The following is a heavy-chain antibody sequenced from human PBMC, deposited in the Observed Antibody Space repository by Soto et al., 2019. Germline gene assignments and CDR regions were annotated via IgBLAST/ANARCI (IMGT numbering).Heavy chain of an antibody. Sequence: GASVKVSCKASGYTFTSYGISWVRQAPGQGLEWMGWISAYNGNTNYAQKLQGRVTMTTDTSTSTAYMELRSPRSDDTAVYYCARNGLLWFGDNWFDPWGQGTLVTVSS. D-gene: IGHD3-10*01. CDR2: ISAYNGNT. CDR1: GYTFTSYG. J-gene: IGHJ5*02. V-gene: IGHV1-18*01. CDR3: ARNGLLWFGDNWFDP.